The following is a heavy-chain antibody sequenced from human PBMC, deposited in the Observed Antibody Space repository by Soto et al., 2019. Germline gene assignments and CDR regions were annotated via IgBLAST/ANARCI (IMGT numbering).Heavy chain of an antibody. CDR3: ARDLGVTNPLGPHGYYYYGMDV. J-gene: IGHJ6*02. CDR2: IWYDGSNK. V-gene: IGHV3-33*01. Sequence: GGSLRLSCAASGFTFSSYGMHWVRQAPGKGLEWVAVIWYDGSNKYYADSVKGRFTISRDNSKNTLYLQMNSLRAEDTAVYYCARDLGVTNPLGPHGYYYYGMDVWGQGTTVTVSS. D-gene: IGHD4-4*01. CDR1: GFTFSSYG.